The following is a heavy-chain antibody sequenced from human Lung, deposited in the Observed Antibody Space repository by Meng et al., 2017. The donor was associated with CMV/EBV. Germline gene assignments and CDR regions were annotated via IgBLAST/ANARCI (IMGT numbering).Heavy chain of an antibody. V-gene: IGHV3-48*03. Sequence: GGSLRLXCAASRFTFSAYEMNWVRQAPGKGLEWVSYIGGSGGPINYADSVRGRFTISRNNARNSLYLQMNSLRAEDTAVYYCARGGYDYVWGSLDYWGQGTXVTVVS. CDR1: RFTFSAYE. D-gene: IGHD3-16*01. J-gene: IGHJ4*02. CDR2: IGGSGGPI. CDR3: ARGGYDYVWGSLDY.